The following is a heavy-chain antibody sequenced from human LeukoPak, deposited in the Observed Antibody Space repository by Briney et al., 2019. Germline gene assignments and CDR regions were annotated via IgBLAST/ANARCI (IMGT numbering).Heavy chain of an antibody. Sequence: GGSLRLSCAASGFTFSSYWMSWVRQAPGKGLEWVSVIYSGGSTYYADSVKGRFTISRDNSKNTLYLQMNSLRAEDTAVYYCARSLVGALDYWGQGTLVTVSS. CDR2: IYSGGST. J-gene: IGHJ4*02. CDR3: ARSLVGALDY. D-gene: IGHD1-26*01. CDR1: GFTFSSYW. V-gene: IGHV3-53*01.